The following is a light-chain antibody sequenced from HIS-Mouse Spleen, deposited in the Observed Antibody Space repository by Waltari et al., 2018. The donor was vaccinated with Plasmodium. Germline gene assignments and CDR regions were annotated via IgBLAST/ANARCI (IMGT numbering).Light chain of an antibody. V-gene: IGKV1-9*01. J-gene: IGKJ4*01. CDR1: QGISSY. Sequence: DIQLTQSPSFLSASVVDRVTITRSASQGISSYLAWYQQKPGKAPKLLIYAASTLQSGVPSSFSGSGSGTEFTLTISSLQPEDFATYYCQQLNSYPLTFGGGTKVEIK. CDR2: AAS. CDR3: QQLNSYPLT.